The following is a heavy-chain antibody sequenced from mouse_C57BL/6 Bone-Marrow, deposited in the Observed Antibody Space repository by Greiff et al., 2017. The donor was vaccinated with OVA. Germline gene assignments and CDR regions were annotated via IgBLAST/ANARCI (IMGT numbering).Heavy chain of an antibody. Sequence: QVQLQQSGPELVKPGASVKISCKASGYAFSSSWMNWVKQRPGKGLEWIGRIYPGDGDTNYNGKFKGKATLTADKSSSTAYMQLSSLTCEDSAVYFCARFAPYYYGSPWFAYWGQGTLVTVSA. CDR3: ARFAPYYYGSPWFAY. J-gene: IGHJ3*01. V-gene: IGHV1-82*01. CDR1: GYAFSSSW. CDR2: IYPGDGDT. D-gene: IGHD1-1*01.